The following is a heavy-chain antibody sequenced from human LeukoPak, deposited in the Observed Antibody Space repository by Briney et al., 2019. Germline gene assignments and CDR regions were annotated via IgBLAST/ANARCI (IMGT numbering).Heavy chain of an antibody. D-gene: IGHD4-17*01. CDR1: GGSISSGGYS. Sequence: PSETLSLTCAVSGGSISSGGYSWSWIRQPPGKGLEWIGHIYHSGSTYYNPSLKSRVTILVDKSKNQFSLKLSSVTAADTAVYFCARAVTTDYFDYWGQGTLVTVSS. J-gene: IGHJ4*02. CDR3: ARAVTTDYFDY. V-gene: IGHV4-30-2*01. CDR2: IYHSGST.